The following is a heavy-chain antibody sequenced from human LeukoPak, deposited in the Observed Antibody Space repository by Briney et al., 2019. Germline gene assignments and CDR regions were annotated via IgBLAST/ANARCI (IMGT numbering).Heavy chain of an antibody. V-gene: IGHV3-23*01. CDR2: ISGSGGST. CDR1: GFTFSSDA. CDR3: ARDYARDKDMG. J-gene: IGHJ4*02. Sequence: GGSLRLSCIGTGFTFSSDAMGWVRQAPGKGLEWVSGISGSGGSTYYADSVKGRFTISRDNSKNMLYLQMNSLRPEDTAVYYCARDYARDKDMGWGQGSMVTVSS. D-gene: IGHD5-18*01.